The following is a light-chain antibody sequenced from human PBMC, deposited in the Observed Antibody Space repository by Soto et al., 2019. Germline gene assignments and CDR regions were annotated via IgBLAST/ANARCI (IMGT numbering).Light chain of an antibody. J-gene: IGLJ1*01. CDR1: SSDVGSYNY. Sequence: QSVLTQPASVSGSPGQSITISCTGTSSDVGSYNYVSWYQQHPGKAPKLMIYEVNNRPSGVSNRFSGSKSGNTASLTVSGLQAEDEADYYCSSYTGSSTLVFGSGTKVTVL. CDR2: EVN. V-gene: IGLV2-14*01. CDR3: SSYTGSSTLV.